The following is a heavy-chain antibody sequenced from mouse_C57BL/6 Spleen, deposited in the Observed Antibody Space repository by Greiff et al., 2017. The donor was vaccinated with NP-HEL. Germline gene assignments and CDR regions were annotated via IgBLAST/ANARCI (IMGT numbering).Heavy chain of an antibody. D-gene: IGHD1-1*01. CDR2: ISSGGSYT. Sequence: EVKLMESGGDLVKPGGSLKLSCAASGFTFSSYGMSWVRQTPDKRLEWVATISSGGSYTYYPDSVKGRFTISRDNAKNTLYLQMSSLKSEDTAMYYCARQTGYGSSYYAMDYCGQGTSVTVSS. V-gene: IGHV5-6*01. J-gene: IGHJ4*01. CDR1: GFTFSSYG. CDR3: ARQTGYGSSYYAMDY.